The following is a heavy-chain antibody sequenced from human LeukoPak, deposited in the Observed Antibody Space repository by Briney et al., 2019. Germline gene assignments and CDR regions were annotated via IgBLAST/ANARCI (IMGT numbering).Heavy chain of an antibody. Sequence: GRSLRLSCVGSGFTFSDYWMHWVRQVPGKGLVWVSRIKGDGSEPNYADSVKGRFTISRDNAKNTLFLQMNSLRVEDTAVYYCVRGQIGVSVIVHWGQGTLVTVSS. CDR1: GFTFSDYW. V-gene: IGHV3-74*01. J-gene: IGHJ5*02. D-gene: IGHD3-22*01. CDR3: VRGQIGVSVIVH. CDR2: IKGDGSEP.